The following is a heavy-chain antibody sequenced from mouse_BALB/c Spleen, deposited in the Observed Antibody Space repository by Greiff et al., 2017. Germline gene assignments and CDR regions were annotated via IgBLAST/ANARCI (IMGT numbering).Heavy chain of an antibody. CDR1: GYTFTDYV. CDR2: IYPGSGST. CDR3: ARLVGYSLAY. D-gene: IGHD2-3*01. J-gene: IGHJ3*01. Sequence: VQLQESGPELVKPGASVKMSCKASGYTFTDYVISWVKQRTGQGLEWIGEIYPGSGSTYYNEKFKGKATLTADKSSNTAYMQLSSLTSEDSAVYFCARLVGYSLAYWGQGTLVTVSA. V-gene: IGHV1-77*01.